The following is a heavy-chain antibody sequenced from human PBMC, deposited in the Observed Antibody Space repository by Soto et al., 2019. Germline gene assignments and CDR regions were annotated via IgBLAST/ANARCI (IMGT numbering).Heavy chain of an antibody. J-gene: IGHJ6*02. Sequence: ASVKVSCKASGYSFTDYHIHWVRQAPGQGLEWLGRINPKSGGTSTAQKFQGWVTMTTDTSISTASMELTRLTSDDTAIYYCARGDSTDCSNDVCSFFYNHDMDVWGQGTTVTVSS. V-gene: IGHV1-2*04. CDR1: GYSFTDYH. CDR3: ARGDSTDCSNDVCSFFYNHDMDV. D-gene: IGHD2-8*01. CDR2: INPKSGGT.